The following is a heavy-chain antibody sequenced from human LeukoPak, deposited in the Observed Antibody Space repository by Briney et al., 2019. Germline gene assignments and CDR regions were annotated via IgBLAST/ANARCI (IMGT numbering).Heavy chain of an antibody. CDR3: ARMYDRSGYYYPFDY. Sequence: KTSETLSLTCTVSGGSISSYYWSWIRQPPGKGLEWIGYIYYSGSTNYNPSLKSRVTISVDTSKNQFSLKLSSVTAADTAVYYCARMYDRSGYYYPFDYWGQGTLVTVSS. CDR1: GGSISSYY. J-gene: IGHJ4*02. V-gene: IGHV4-59*08. CDR2: IYYSGST. D-gene: IGHD3-22*01.